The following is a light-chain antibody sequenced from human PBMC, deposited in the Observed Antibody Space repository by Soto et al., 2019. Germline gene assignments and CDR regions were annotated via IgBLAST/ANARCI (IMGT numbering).Light chain of an antibody. Sequence: QSALTQPASVSGSPGQSITISCTGTSSDIGAYNSVSWYQQHPGKAPKLIVFQVSFRPSAVSDRFSGSKSDNTASLTISGLQTEDEADYYCLSYTTSSTVVFGPGTKLTVL. CDR3: LSYTTSSTVV. CDR2: QVS. CDR1: SSDIGAYNS. V-gene: IGLV2-14*01. J-gene: IGLJ1*01.